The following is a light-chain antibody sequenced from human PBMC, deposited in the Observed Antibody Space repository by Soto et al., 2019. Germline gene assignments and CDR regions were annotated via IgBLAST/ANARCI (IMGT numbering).Light chain of an antibody. CDR3: QQYENLPT. J-gene: IGKJ5*01. V-gene: IGKV1-33*01. CDR2: DAS. Sequence: DIQMTQSPSTLSASVVDRGTVNCRASQSIRSWLDWYQHKTGKAPKLLIYDASNLEAGVPSRFRGSGSGTDFTFTISRLQTEDIATYYCQQYENLPTFGQGTRLEI. CDR1: QSIRSW.